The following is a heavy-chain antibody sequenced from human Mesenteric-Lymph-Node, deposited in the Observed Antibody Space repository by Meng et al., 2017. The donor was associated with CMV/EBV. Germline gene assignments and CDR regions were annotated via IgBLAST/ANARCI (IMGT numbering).Heavy chain of an antibody. CDR1: GFTLSRFS. V-gene: IGHV3-11*04. J-gene: IGHJ4*02. CDR3: ARELMIRGVITKPLDY. D-gene: IGHD3-10*01. CDR2: ISDSGSTV. Sequence: GGSLRLSCVASGFTLSRFSMNWVRQAPGKGLEWVSYISDSGSTVKYADSVRGRFTISRDNAKNSLYLQMNSLRAEDTAVYFCARELMIRGVITKPLDYWGQGTLVTVSS.